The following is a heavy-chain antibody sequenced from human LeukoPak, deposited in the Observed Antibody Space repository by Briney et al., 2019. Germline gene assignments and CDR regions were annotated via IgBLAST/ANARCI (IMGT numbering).Heavy chain of an antibody. Sequence: ASVKVPCKASGYTFTSYGISWVRQAPGQGLEWMGWISAYNGNTNYAQKLQGRVTMTTDTSTSTAYMELRSLRSDDTAVYYCARSEQWLGGHNWFDPWGQGTLVTVSS. V-gene: IGHV1-18*01. CDR2: ISAYNGNT. CDR1: GYTFTSYG. D-gene: IGHD6-19*01. J-gene: IGHJ5*02. CDR3: ARSEQWLGGHNWFDP.